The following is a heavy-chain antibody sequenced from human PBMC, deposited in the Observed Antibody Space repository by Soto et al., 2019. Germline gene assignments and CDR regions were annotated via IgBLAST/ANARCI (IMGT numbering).Heavy chain of an antibody. V-gene: IGHV4-59*01. Sequence: PSETLSLTCTVSGDSIRDSFWSWVRQPPGKGLEWIGLVHHTGNTNYNPSLETRVTMLIDASANHFSLTLTSVTPADAAIYYCARGREDNVDHHFGHLFDSWGQGTIVTVYS. CDR3: ARGREDNVDHHFGHLFDS. D-gene: IGHD2-15*01. CDR1: GDSIRDSF. CDR2: VHHTGNT. J-gene: IGHJ4*02.